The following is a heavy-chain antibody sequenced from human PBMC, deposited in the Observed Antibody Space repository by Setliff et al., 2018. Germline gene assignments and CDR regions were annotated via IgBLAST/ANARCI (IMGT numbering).Heavy chain of an antibody. D-gene: IGHD3-3*01. CDR1: GFTFSTSA. Sequence: GSLRLSCAASGFTFSTSAMPWVRQAPGKGLEWLSKISGDGITIYYADSVRGRFTISRDNAKNSLYLQMNSLRAEDTAVYFCSSVVFDFRTGLGGPWGQGTRVTVSS. CDR2: ISGDGITI. V-gene: IGHV3-48*04. CDR3: SSVVFDFRTGLGGP. J-gene: IGHJ5*02.